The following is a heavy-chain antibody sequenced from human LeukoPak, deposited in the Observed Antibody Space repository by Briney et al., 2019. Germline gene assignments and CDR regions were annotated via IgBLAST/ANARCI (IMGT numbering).Heavy chain of an antibody. Sequence: PGGSLRLSCAASGFTFSSYAMSWVRQAPGKGLEWVSAISGSGGSTYYADSVKGRFTISRDNAKNTLYLQMNSLRVEETAVYYCARTGRTTTTLDYWGQGTLVTVSS. CDR1: GFTFSSYA. J-gene: IGHJ4*02. CDR3: ARTGRTTTTLDY. D-gene: IGHD1-1*01. CDR2: ISGSGGST. V-gene: IGHV3-23*01.